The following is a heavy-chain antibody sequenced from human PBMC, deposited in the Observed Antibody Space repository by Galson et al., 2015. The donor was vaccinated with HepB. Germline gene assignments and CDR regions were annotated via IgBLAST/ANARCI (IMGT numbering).Heavy chain of an antibody. D-gene: IGHD7-27*01. Sequence: SLRLSCAASGFTFSSYAMHWVRQAPGKGLEWVARIWYDESDKLYVDSVKDRFTISRDESKNTLYLQMNSLRAEDTAVYHCAREEAGDYHFDYWGQGTLVTVPS. CDR3: AREEAGDYHFDY. CDR2: IWYDESDK. V-gene: IGHV3-33*08. CDR1: GFTFSSYA. J-gene: IGHJ4*02.